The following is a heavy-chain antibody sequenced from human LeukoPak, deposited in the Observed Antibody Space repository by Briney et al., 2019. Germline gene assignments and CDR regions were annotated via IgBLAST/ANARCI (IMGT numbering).Heavy chain of an antibody. CDR3: ASYIRGYSYGYSWYFDL. CDR1: GGSISSYY. D-gene: IGHD5-18*01. V-gene: IGHV4-59*08. CDR2: IYYSGST. Sequence: SETLSLTCTVSGGSISSYYWSWIRQPPGKGLEWIGYIYYSGSTNYNPSLKSRVTISVDTSKNQFSLKLSSVTAADTAVYYCASYIRGYSYGYSWYFDLWGRGTLVTVSS. J-gene: IGHJ2*01.